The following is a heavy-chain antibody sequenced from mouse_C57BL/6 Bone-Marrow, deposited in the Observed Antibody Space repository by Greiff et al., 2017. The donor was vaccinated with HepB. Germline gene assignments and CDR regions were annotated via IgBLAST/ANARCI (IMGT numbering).Heavy chain of an antibody. D-gene: IGHD1-1*01. J-gene: IGHJ1*03. Sequence: VKLMESDAELVKPGASVKISCKVSGYTFTDHTIHWMKQRPEQGLEWIGYIYPRDGSTKYNEKFKGKATLTADKSSSTAYMQLNSLTSEDSAVYFCASYYDYWYFDVWGTGTTVTVSS. CDR2: IYPRDGST. V-gene: IGHV1-78*01. CDR3: ASYYDYWYFDV. CDR1: GYTFTDHT.